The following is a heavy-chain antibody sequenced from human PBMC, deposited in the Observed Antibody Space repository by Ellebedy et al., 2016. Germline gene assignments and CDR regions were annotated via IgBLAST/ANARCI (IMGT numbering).Heavy chain of an antibody. V-gene: IGHV5-10-1*01. CDR1: GYSYSSYW. J-gene: IGHJ4*02. D-gene: IGHD3-22*01. CDR3: AGHYSDSTAYYYYFDH. CDR2: IDPSDSYI. Sequence: ASVKVSCKGSGYSYSSYWISWVRQRPGKGLAWMGKIDPSDSYINYNPSFEGHVTFPADKSISTAYLQWSSLKASDTAMYYCAGHYSDSTAYYYYFDHWGQGTLVTVPS.